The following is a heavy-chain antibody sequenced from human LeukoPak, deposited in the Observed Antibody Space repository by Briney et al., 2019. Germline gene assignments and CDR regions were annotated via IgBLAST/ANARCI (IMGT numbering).Heavy chain of an antibody. V-gene: IGHV4-39*01. J-gene: IGHJ6*02. CDR2: IYYSGST. CDR3: ARGFVAGIYYYYGMDV. CDR1: GGSISSSSYY. Sequence: SETLSLTCAVSGGSISSSSYYWGWIRQPPGKGLEWIGSIYYSGSTYYNPSLKSRVTISVDTSKNQFSLKLSSVTAADTAVYYCARGFVAGIYYYYGMDVWGQGTTVTVSS. D-gene: IGHD6-19*01.